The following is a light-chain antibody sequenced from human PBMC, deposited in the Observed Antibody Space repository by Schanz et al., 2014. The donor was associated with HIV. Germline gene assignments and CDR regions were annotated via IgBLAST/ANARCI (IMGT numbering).Light chain of an antibody. CDR1: RNDVGTYNL. Sequence: QSALTQPASVSGSPGQSITISCTGTRNDVGTYNLVSWYQQHPGKAPQLMIYEVTKRPSGVSDRFSGSKSDNTASLTISGLQAEDEADYYCCSYAGSSDVVFGGGTKLTVL. V-gene: IGLV2-23*02. CDR2: EVT. J-gene: IGLJ2*01. CDR3: CSYAGSSDVV.